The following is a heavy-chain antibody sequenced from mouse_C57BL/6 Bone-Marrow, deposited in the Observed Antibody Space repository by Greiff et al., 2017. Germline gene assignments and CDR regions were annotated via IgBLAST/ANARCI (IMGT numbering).Heavy chain of an antibody. CDR3: ERWAYEGFAD. Sequence: QVQLQQPGAELVKPGASVKLSCKASGYTFTSYWMQWVKQRPGQGLEWIGEIDPSDSYTNYNQKFKGKATLTVDTSSSTAYMQRSSLTSEDSAVYYCERWAYEGFADWGQGTLVTVSA. D-gene: IGHD2-3*01. J-gene: IGHJ3*01. CDR2: IDPSDSYT. CDR1: GYTFTSYW. V-gene: IGHV1-50*01.